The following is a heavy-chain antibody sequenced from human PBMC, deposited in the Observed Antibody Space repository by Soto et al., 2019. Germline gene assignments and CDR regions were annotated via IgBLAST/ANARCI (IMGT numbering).Heavy chain of an antibody. D-gene: IGHD4-17*01. CDR2: ISGSGGST. J-gene: IGHJ4*02. Sequence: GSLRLSCAASGFTFSSYAMNWVRQAPGKGLEWVSTISGSGGSTYHADSVKGRFTISRDNSKNTLYLQMNSLTAEDTAVYYCARGAVATVTCFDYWGQGTLVTVSS. CDR1: GFTFSSYA. V-gene: IGHV3-23*01. CDR3: ARGAVATVTCFDY.